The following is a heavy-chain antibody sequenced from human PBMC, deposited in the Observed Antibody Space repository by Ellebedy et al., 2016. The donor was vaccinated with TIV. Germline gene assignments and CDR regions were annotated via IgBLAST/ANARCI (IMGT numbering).Heavy chain of an antibody. Sequence: PGGSLRLSCAASGFTFRTNAMDWVRQAPGKGLEWISYINHDSKSIQYADSVKGRFTISRDNAKNSLFLQMNSLRAKDTAVYYCAKDFSRTYTIDYWGQGTLVTVTS. V-gene: IGHV3-48*04. CDR2: INHDSKSI. CDR3: AKDFSRTYTIDY. D-gene: IGHD3-16*01. J-gene: IGHJ4*02. CDR1: GFTFRTNA.